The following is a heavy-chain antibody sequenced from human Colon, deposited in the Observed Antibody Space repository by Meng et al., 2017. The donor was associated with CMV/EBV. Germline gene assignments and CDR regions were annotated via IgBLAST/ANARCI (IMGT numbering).Heavy chain of an antibody. J-gene: IGHJ2*01. Sequence: SVKVSCKASGYTFTGYYMHWVRQAPGHGLEWMGGILPVLDVGHHAQKFQGRVTITADKSTSTAYMELSSLRSDDTAVYYCASGSCTSTSCYTGYFDLWGRGTLVTVSS. CDR3: ASGSCTSTSCYTGYFDL. V-gene: IGHV1-69*10. CDR1: GYTFTGYY. CDR2: ILPVLDVG. D-gene: IGHD2-2*02.